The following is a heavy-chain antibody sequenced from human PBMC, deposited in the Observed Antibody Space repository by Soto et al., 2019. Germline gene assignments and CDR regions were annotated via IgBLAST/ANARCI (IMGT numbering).Heavy chain of an antibody. V-gene: IGHV1-69*01. D-gene: IGHD5-12*01. Sequence: QVQLVQSGAEVKKPGSSVKVSCKASGGTFSSYAISWVRQAPGQGLEWMGGIIPIFGTANYAQKFQGRVTITADESTSTTYMELSSLRSEDTAAYYCASRGGYDYDGDFDYWGQGTLVTVSS. CDR1: GGTFSSYA. J-gene: IGHJ4*02. CDR2: IIPIFGTA. CDR3: ASRGGYDYDGDFDY.